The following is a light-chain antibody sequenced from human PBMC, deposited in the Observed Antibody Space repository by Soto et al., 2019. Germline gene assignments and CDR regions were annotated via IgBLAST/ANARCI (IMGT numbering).Light chain of an antibody. V-gene: IGKV1-39*01. CDR3: QQSYSTPWT. CDR1: QSISSY. CDR2: AAS. Sequence: DIQMTQSPSSLSASVGDRVTITCRASQSISSYLNWYQQKPGKAPKLLIYAASSLQSGVPSRLSGSGPGTDFTLNISSLQPEDFATYYCQQSYSTPWTFGQGTKVEIK. J-gene: IGKJ1*01.